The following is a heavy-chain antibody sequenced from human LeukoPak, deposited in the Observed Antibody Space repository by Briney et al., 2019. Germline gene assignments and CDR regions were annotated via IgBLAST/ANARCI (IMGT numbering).Heavy chain of an antibody. Sequence: SVMVSCKASGYAFSGNPIHWVRQAPGQGLEWMGRVIPIIGIPNYAQKFQDRVTITADKSTSTAYMELSSLRSEDTAVYYCARLTVGVPFYFDYWGQGTLVTVSS. CDR3: ARLTVGVPFYFDY. D-gene: IGHD1-26*01. CDR2: VIPIIGIP. V-gene: IGHV1-69*02. CDR1: GYAFSGNP. J-gene: IGHJ4*02.